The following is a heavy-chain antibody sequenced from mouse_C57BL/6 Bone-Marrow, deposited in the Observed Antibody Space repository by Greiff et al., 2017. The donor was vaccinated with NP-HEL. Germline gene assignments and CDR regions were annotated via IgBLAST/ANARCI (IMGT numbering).Heavy chain of an antibody. CDR2: IDPEDGAT. V-gene: IGHV14-1*01. CDR3: TTNGYYVGYFDY. J-gene: IGHJ2*01. CDR1: GFNIKDYY. D-gene: IGHD2-3*01. Sequence: EVKLMESGAELVRPGASVKLSCTASGFNIKDYYMHWVKQRPEQGLEWIGRIDPEDGATEYAPKFQGKATTTADTSSNTAYLQLSSLTSEDTAVYYCTTNGYYVGYFDYWGQGTTLTVSS.